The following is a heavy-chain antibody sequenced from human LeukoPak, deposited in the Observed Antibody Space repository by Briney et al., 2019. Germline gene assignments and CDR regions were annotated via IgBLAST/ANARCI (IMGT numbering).Heavy chain of an antibody. J-gene: IGHJ3*02. CDR3: TKLHFHDSSGYYTLLPLGAFDI. CDR2: IRSIVFGGTT. V-gene: IGHV3-49*04. CDR1: GFRFDDNA. Sequence: GGSLRLSCVTSGFRFDDNAMSWVRQAPGKGLEWVGLIRSIVFGGTTEYAASVGGRFSISRDDSKSIAYLQMNSLKTGDSAIYYCTKLHFHDSSGYYTLLPLGAFDIWGQGTMVTVSS. D-gene: IGHD3-22*01.